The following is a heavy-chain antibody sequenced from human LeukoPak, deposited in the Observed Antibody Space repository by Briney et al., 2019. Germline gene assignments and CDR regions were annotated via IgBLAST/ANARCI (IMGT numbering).Heavy chain of an antibody. CDR1: GGSIGSYY. D-gene: IGHD3-10*01. V-gene: IGHV4-59*01. CDR2: IDYSGST. J-gene: IGHJ4*02. CDR3: ARGKKDDTGSYPADY. Sequence: PSETLSLTCTISGGSIGSYYWTWIRQPPGKGLEWIGYIDYSGSTNYNPSFKSRVTMSVDTSKNQFSLKLRSVTAADTAVYYCARGKKDDTGSYPADYWGQGTLVTVSS.